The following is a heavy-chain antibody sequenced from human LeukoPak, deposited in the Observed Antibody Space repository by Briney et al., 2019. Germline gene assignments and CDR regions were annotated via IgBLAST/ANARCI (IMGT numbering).Heavy chain of an antibody. V-gene: IGHV4-34*01. CDR3: ASVGRGWYWGGDY. D-gene: IGHD6-19*01. CDR1: GGSFSGYY. Sequence: SETLSLTCAVYGGSFSGYYWSWIRQPPGKGLEWIGEINHSGSTNYNPSLKSRVTISVDTPKNQFSLKLSSVTAADTAVYYCASVGRGWYWGGDYWGQGTLVTVSS. CDR2: INHSGST. J-gene: IGHJ4*02.